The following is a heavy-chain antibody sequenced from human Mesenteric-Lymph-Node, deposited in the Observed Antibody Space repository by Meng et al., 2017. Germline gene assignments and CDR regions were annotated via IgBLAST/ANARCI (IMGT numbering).Heavy chain of an antibody. D-gene: IGHD3-10*01. Sequence: PPVQESGPGLVKPSETLSLTCTVSGGSISSNGYYWDWVRQPPGKGLEWIGAIYHSGSTSYNPSLQSRVTMFVDTSKNQFSLMLTSVTATDTAVYYCARRRGGSGRDCWGQGTLVTVSS. CDR2: IYHSGST. J-gene: IGHJ4*02. CDR3: ARRRGGSGRDC. V-gene: IGHV4-39*01. CDR1: GGSISSNGYY.